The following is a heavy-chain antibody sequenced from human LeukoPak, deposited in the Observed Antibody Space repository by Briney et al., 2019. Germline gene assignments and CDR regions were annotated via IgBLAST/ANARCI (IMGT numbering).Heavy chain of an antibody. CDR2: IKQDGSEK. CDR1: GFRFSGYW. Sequence: GGSLRLSCAAPGFRFSGYWMSWVRQAPGKGLEWVANIKQDGSEKYYVDSVKGRFTISRDSAKNSLYLQMNSLRAEDTAVYYCAREQVATMLAFDIWGQGTMVTVS. CDR3: AREQVATMLAFDI. D-gene: IGHD5-12*01. V-gene: IGHV3-7*01. J-gene: IGHJ3*02.